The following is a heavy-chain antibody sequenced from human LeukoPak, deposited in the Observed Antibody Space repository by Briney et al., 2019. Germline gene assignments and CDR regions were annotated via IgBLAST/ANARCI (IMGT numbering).Heavy chain of an antibody. CDR3: ARESHGDGYNLDFDY. J-gene: IGHJ4*02. CDR1: GYTFTSYG. Sequence: ASVKVSCKASGYTFTSYGISWVRQAPGQGLEWMGWISDYNGNTNYAQKLQGRVTMTTDTSTSTAYMELRSLRFDDTAVYYCARESHGDGYNLDFDYWGQGTLVTVSS. V-gene: IGHV1-18*01. D-gene: IGHD5-24*01. CDR2: ISDYNGNT.